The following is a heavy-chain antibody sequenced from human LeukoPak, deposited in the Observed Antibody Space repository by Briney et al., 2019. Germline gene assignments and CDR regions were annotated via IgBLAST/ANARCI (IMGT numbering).Heavy chain of an antibody. CDR3: AAQFNDILTGYYNRPFDY. J-gene: IGHJ4*02. D-gene: IGHD3-9*01. CDR2: IWYDGSNK. CDR1: GFTFSSYG. Sequence: GGSLRLSCAASGFTFSSYGMHWVRQAPGKGLEGVAVIWYDGSNKYYADSVKGRFTISRDNSKNTLYLQMNSLRAEDTAVYYCAAQFNDILTGYYNRPFDYWGQGTLVTVSS. V-gene: IGHV3-33*01.